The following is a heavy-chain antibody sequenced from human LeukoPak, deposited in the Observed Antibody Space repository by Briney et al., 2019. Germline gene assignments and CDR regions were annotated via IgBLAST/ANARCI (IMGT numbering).Heavy chain of an antibody. CDR3: ARDRFGGSSMDV. D-gene: IGHD3-16*01. CDR1: GYSISSGYY. J-gene: IGHJ6*03. V-gene: IGHV4-61*01. Sequence: SGTLSLTCTVSGYSISSGYYWGWIRQPPGKGLEWIGYIYYSGSTDYNPSLKSRVAISVDTSKNQFSLKLSSVTAADTAVYYCARDRFGGSSMDVWGKGTTVTVSS. CDR2: IYYSGST.